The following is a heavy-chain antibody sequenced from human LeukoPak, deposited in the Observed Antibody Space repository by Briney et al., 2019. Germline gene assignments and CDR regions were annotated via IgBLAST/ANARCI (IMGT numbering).Heavy chain of an antibody. Sequence: GSLRLSCAASGFTFSSYGMHWVRQAPGKGLEWVAVIWYDGSNKYYADSVKGRFTISRDNSKNTLYLQMNSLRAEDTAVYYCARAKLEGNWFDPWGQGTLVTVSS. CDR2: IWYDGSNK. D-gene: IGHD1-1*01. J-gene: IGHJ5*02. CDR3: ARAKLEGNWFDP. CDR1: GFTFSSYG. V-gene: IGHV3-33*01.